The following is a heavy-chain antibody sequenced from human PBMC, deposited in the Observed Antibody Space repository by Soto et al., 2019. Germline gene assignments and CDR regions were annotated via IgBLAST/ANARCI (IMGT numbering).Heavy chain of an antibody. CDR2: INAGNGNT. V-gene: IGHV1-3*01. D-gene: IGHD6-19*01. Sequence: ASVKFSCKASGYTFTSYAMHWVRQAPGQRLEWMGWINAGNGNTKYSQKFQGRVTITRDTSASTAYMELSSLRSEDTAVYYCARDLAVAGIFNYWGQGTLVTVSS. J-gene: IGHJ4*02. CDR3: ARDLAVAGIFNY. CDR1: GYTFTSYA.